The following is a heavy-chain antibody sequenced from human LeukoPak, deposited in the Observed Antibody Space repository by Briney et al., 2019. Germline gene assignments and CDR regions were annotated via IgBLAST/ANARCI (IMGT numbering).Heavy chain of an antibody. D-gene: IGHD1-26*01. V-gene: IGHV3-7*01. CDR1: GFTFSSYG. CDR3: ARDRRELVDY. Sequence: PGGSLRLSCAASGFTFSSYGMHWVRQVPGKGLEWVANIKQDGSEKYHVDSVKGRFTISRDNAKNSLYLQMNSLRAEDTAVYYCARDRRELVDYWGQGTLVTVSS. CDR2: IKQDGSEK. J-gene: IGHJ4*02.